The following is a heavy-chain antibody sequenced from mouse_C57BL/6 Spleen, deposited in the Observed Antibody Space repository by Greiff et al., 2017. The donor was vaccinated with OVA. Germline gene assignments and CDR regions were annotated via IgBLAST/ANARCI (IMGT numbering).Heavy chain of an antibody. D-gene: IGHD2-2*01. V-gene: IGHV14-2*01. J-gene: IGHJ4*01. CDR3: ASHYGYGGGLDY. CDR2: IDPEDGET. Sequence: VHVKQSGAELVKPGASVKLSCTASGFNIKDYYMHWVKQRTEQGLEWIGRIDPEDGETKYASKFQGKATITADTSSNTAYLQLSSLTSEDTAVYYCASHYGYGGGLDYWGQGTSVTVSA. CDR1: GFNIKDYY.